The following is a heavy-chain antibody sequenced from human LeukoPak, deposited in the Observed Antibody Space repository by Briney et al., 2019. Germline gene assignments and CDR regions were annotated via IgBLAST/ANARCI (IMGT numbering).Heavy chain of an antibody. CDR3: VKDRYVDY. D-gene: IGHD3-16*01. J-gene: IGHJ4*02. CDR1: GFTFSSYA. CDR2: TSSPGDKT. V-gene: IGHV3-64D*09. Sequence: GGSLRLSCSASGFTFSSYAMHWVRQAPGKGLEYVSSTSSPGDKTYYANPVKGRFTISRDNSKNTLYLQMSSLRVEDTAVYYCVKDRYVDYWGQGTLVTVSS.